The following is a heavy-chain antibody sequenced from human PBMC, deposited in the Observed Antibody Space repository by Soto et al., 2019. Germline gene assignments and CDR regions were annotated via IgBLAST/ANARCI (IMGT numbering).Heavy chain of an antibody. D-gene: IGHD2-8*01. V-gene: IGHV5-10-1*01. CDR1: GYSFTGYW. Sequence: PGESLNISCKGSGYSFTGYWISWVRQMPGKGLEWMGRIDPSDSYTNYSPSFQGHVTISADKSISTAYLQWSSLKASDTAIYSCVRLRGRSNGVRYRFDYWGQGILVTVSS. CDR2: IDPSDSYT. J-gene: IGHJ4*02. CDR3: VRLRGRSNGVRYRFDY.